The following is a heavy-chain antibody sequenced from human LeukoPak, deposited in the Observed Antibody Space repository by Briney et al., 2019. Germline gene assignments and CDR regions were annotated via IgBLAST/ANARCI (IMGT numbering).Heavy chain of an antibody. CDR2: ISASGGST. D-gene: IGHD5-12*01. J-gene: IGHJ4*02. CDR3: AKGRGYSGYDFFDY. CDR1: GFTFSSYA. V-gene: IGHV3-23*01. Sequence: PGGSLRLSCAASGFTFSSYAMSWVRQAPGKGLEWVSDISASGGSTFYADSVKGGFTISRDNSNNTLYLQMNSLRAEDTALYYCAKGRGYSGYDFFDYWGQGTLVTVSS.